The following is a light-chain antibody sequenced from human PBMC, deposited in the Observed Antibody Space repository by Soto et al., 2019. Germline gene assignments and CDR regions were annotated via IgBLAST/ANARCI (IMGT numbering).Light chain of an antibody. V-gene: IGKV1-6*01. CDR2: AAS. CDR1: QGIRSD. Sequence: AIQMTQSPSSLSASVGDRVTIACRASQGIRSDLGWYQQKPGKAPKVLIYAASTLQSGVPSRFSGSGSGTYFTLTINSLQPEDFATYYCLQDYDYPWTFGQGTKVEVK. CDR3: LQDYDYPWT. J-gene: IGKJ1*01.